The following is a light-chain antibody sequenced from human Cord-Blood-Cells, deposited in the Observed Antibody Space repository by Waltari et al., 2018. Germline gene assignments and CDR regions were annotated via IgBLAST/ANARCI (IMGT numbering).Light chain of an antibody. CDR3: SSYAGSNNFVV. CDR2: EVS. V-gene: IGLV2-8*01. CDR1: SSAVRGHHY. J-gene: IGLJ2*01. Sequence: QSGLTQPPSASGSRGQSVTISCTGTSSAVRGHHYVYWYQQHPGKAPKLMIYEVSKRPSGVPDRFSGSKSGNTASLTVSGLQAGDEADYYCSSYAGSNNFVVFGGGTKLTVL.